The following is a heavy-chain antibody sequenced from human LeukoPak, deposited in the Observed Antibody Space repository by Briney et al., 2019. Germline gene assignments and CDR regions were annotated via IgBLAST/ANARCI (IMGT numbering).Heavy chain of an antibody. V-gene: IGHV4-59*01. CDR3: ARDGYDILTGLDY. Sequence: SETLSLTCTVSGGSISSYYWSWIRQPPGKGLEWIGYIYYSGSTNYNPSLKSRVTISVDTSKNQFSLKLSSVTAADTAVYYCARDGYDILTGLDYWGQGTLVTVSS. J-gene: IGHJ4*02. CDR2: IYYSGST. D-gene: IGHD3-9*01. CDR1: GGSISSYY.